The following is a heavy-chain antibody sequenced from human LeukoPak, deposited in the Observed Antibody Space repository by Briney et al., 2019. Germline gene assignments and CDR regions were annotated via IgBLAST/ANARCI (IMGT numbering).Heavy chain of an antibody. J-gene: IGHJ6*02. CDR2: IGTVGDT. Sequence: GGSLRLSCAASGFTFSTHDMHWVRQTAGRGLEWVSAIGTVGDTYYPASVKGRFIISRENAKNSLYLQMNSLRAEDTAVYYCARSNSYGYVRTMDVWGQGTTVTVSS. D-gene: IGHD5-18*01. CDR1: GFTFSTHD. V-gene: IGHV3-13*01. CDR3: ARSNSYGYVRTMDV.